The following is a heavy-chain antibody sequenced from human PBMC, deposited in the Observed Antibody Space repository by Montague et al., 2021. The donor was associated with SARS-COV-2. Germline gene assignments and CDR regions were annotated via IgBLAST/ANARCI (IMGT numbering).Heavy chain of an antibody. CDR2: IYYSGST. CDR1: GGSISSYY. CDR3: ARGSGWTGNAFDI. D-gene: IGHD6-19*01. Sequence: SETLSLICTVSGGSISSYYWSWIRQPPGKGLEWIGYIYYSGSTNYNPSLKSRVTISVDTSKNQFSLKLSSVTAADTAVYYCARGSGWTGNAFDIWGQGTMVTVSS. J-gene: IGHJ3*02. V-gene: IGHV4-59*01.